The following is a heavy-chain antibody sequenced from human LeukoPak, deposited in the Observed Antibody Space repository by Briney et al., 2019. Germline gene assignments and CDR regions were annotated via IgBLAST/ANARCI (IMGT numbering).Heavy chain of an antibody. Sequence: SVKVSCKASGFTFTSSAMQWVRQARGQRLEWIGWIVVGSGNTNYARKFQERVTITRDMSTSTAYMELSSLRSEDTAVYYCAASIAVAGPDDAFDIWGQGTMVTVSS. CDR1: GFTFTSSA. CDR3: AASIAVAGPDDAFDI. D-gene: IGHD6-19*01. J-gene: IGHJ3*02. CDR2: IVVGSGNT. V-gene: IGHV1-58*02.